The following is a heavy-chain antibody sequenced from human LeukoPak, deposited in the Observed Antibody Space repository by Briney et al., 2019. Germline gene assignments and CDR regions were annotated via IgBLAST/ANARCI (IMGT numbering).Heavy chain of an antibody. V-gene: IGHV4-30-2*01. CDR2: IYHSGST. Sequence: SQTLSLTCTVSGGSISSGGYYWSWIRQPPGKGLEWIGYIYHSGSTYYNPSLKSRVTISVDRSKNQFSLKLSSVTAADTAVYYCARGGDYSIPFDPWGQGTLVTVSS. J-gene: IGHJ5*02. CDR3: ARGGDYSIPFDP. D-gene: IGHD3-3*02. CDR1: GGSISSGGYY.